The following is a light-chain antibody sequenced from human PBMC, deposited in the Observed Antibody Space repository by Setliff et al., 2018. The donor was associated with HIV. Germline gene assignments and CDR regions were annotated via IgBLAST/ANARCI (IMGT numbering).Light chain of an antibody. Sequence: QSVLTQPASVSGSPGQSITISCTGSSSDIGGYESVSWYQQHPGEVPKLIIYDVTKRPSGVSNRFSASKSANTASLTISGLQAEDEADYYCCSYAGGDTWIFGGGTKGTV. CDR3: CSYAGGDTWI. V-gene: IGLV2-23*02. CDR1: SSDIGGYES. CDR2: DVT. J-gene: IGLJ2*01.